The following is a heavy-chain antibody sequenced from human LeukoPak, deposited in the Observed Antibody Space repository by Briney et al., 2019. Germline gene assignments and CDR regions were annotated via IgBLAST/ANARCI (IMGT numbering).Heavy chain of an antibody. CDR2: ISDSGGST. D-gene: IGHD5-18*01. J-gene: IGHJ4*02. V-gene: IGHV3-23*01. CDR1: GFTFSSYA. Sequence: PGGSLRLSCAASGFTFSSYAMSWVRQAPGKGLEWVSSISDSGGSTYYADSVKGRFTISRDNSKNTLYLQMNSLRAEDTDVYYCARGGYNYGNFDYWGQGTLVTVSS. CDR3: ARGGYNYGNFDY.